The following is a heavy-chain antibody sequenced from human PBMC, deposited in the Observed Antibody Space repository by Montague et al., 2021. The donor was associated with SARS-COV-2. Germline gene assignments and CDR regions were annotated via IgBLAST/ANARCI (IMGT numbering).Heavy chain of an antibody. D-gene: IGHD7-27*01. J-gene: IGHJ4*02. V-gene: IGHV4-59*01. CDR1: GGSISSYY. CDR3: TLGFDY. CDR2: IYYSGST. Sequence: SETLSLTCTVSGGSISSYYWRWIRQPPGKGLEWIGYIYYSGSTNYNPSLKSRVTISVDTSKNQFSLKLSSVTAADTAVYYCTLGFDYWGQGTLVTVSS.